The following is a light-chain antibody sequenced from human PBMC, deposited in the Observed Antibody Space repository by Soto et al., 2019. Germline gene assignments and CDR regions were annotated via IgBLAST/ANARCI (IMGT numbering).Light chain of an antibody. CDR3: LQYVSSPRT. Sequence: EIVLTQSPGTLSLSLGERDTLSCRASQSVSTNYLGGYQQKPGQAPRRLIYSASSRAAGIPDRFSGSGSGTDFTLIISRLEPEDFAVYYCLQYVSSPRTFGQGTKVDI. J-gene: IGKJ1*01. CDR2: SAS. CDR1: QSVSTNY. V-gene: IGKV3-20*01.